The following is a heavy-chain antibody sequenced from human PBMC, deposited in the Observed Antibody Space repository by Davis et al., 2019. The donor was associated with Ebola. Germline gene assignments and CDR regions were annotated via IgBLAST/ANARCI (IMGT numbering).Heavy chain of an antibody. D-gene: IGHD2-21*02. J-gene: IGHJ4*02. Sequence: AASVKVSCKASGYTFTNYGITWVRQAPGQGLEWMGRINPNSGGTNYAQKFQGRVTMTRDTSISTAYMVLSRLRSDDTAVYYCASHCGGDCYTSGWGQGTLVTVSS. CDR2: INPNSGGT. CDR1: GYTFTNYG. V-gene: IGHV1-2*06. CDR3: ASHCGGDCYTSG.